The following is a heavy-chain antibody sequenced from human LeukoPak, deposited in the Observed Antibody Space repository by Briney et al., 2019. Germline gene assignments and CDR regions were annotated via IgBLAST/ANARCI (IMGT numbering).Heavy chain of an antibody. CDR2: ISSSSSYI. D-gene: IGHD3-3*01. Sequence: GGSLRLSCAASGFTFSSYSMNWVRQAPGKGLEWVSSISSSSSYIYYADSVKGRFTISRDNAKNSLYLQMNSLRAEDTAVYYCARLAYYDFWSGYSSWFDPWGQGTLVTVSS. CDR3: ARLAYYDFWSGYSSWFDP. CDR1: GFTFSSYS. V-gene: IGHV3-21*01. J-gene: IGHJ5*02.